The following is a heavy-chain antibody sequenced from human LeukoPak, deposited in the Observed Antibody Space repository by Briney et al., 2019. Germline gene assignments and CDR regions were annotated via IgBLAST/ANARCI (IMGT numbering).Heavy chain of an antibody. CDR1: GFTFSNYG. J-gene: IGHJ4*02. D-gene: IGHD6-13*01. CDR2: ISGSGSST. Sequence: PGGSLRLSCAASGFTFSNYGMSWVRQAPGKGLEWVSGISGSGSSTYYADSVKGRFTISRDNSKNTLYLQMNSLRAEDTAVYYCAKYIATSPSFDYWGQGTLVTVSS. CDR3: AKYIATSPSFDY. V-gene: IGHV3-23*01.